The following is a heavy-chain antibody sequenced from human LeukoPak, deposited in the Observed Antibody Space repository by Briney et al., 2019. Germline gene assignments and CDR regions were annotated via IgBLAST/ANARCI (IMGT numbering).Heavy chain of an antibody. CDR2: IYYSGTT. D-gene: IGHD2-15*01. J-gene: IGHJ4*02. CDR1: GGSISSGDHF. V-gene: IGHV4-31*03. Sequence: SETLSLTCTVSGGSISSGDHFWSWIRQHPGKGLEWIGYIYYSGTTYYNPSLKSRVTISVDTSKNHFSLKLTSVTAADTAVYYCTRDVPRSAGYPDNWGQGTLVTVSS. CDR3: TRDVPRSAGYPDN.